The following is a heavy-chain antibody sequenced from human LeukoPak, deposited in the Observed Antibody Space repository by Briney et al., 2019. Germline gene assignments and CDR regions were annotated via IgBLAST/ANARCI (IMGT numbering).Heavy chain of an antibody. CDR2: INHSGST. V-gene: IGHV4-34*01. D-gene: IGHD6-13*01. Sequence: SETLSLTCAVYGGSFSGYYWSWIRQPPGKGLEWIGEINHSGSTNYNPSLKSRVTISVDTSKNQFSLKLSSVTAADTAVYYCARRSSSWPKLSYYYMDVWGKGTTVTISS. J-gene: IGHJ6*03. CDR1: GGSFSGYY. CDR3: ARRSSSWPKLSYYYMDV.